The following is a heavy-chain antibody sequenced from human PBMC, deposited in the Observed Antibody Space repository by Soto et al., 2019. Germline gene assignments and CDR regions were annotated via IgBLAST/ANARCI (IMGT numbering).Heavy chain of an antibody. V-gene: IGHV1-18*01. Sequence: ASVKVSCKASGYTFTSYGISWVRQAPGQGLEWMGWISAYNGNTNYAQKLQGRVTMTTDTSTSTAYMELRSLRSDDTAVYYCARDTRTVTRSVGLFWGQGTLVTVSS. CDR3: ARDTRTVTRSVGLF. CDR2: ISAYNGNT. CDR1: GYTFTSYG. J-gene: IGHJ4*02. D-gene: IGHD4-17*01.